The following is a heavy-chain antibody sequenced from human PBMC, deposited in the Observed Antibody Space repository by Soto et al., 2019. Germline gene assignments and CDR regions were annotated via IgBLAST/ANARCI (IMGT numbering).Heavy chain of an antibody. CDR2: IIPIFGTA. CDR3: ARDVGQEHGRDYYYYYGMDV. Sequence: ASVKVSCKASGGTFSSYAISWVRQAPGQGLEWMGGIIPIFGTANYAEKFQGRVTITADESTSTAYMELSSLRSEDTAVYYCARDVGQEHGRDYYYYYGMDVWGQGTTVTVSS. V-gene: IGHV1-69*13. J-gene: IGHJ6*02. D-gene: IGHD1-26*01. CDR1: GGTFSSYA.